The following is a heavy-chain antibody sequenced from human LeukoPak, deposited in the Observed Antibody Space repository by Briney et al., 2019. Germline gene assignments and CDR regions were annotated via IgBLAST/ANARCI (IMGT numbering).Heavy chain of an antibody. D-gene: IGHD1-14*01. CDR2: IYYSGST. V-gene: IGHV4-59*01. Sequence: PSETLSHTCTVSGGSISSYYWSWIRQPPGKGLEWIGYIYYSGSTNYNPSLKSRVTISVDTSKNQFSLKLSSVTAADTAVYYCARGSNGSNHPYVTWFAPGGREPRVTVPS. CDR1: GGSISSYY. J-gene: IGHJ5*02. CDR3: ARGSNGSNHPYVTWFAP.